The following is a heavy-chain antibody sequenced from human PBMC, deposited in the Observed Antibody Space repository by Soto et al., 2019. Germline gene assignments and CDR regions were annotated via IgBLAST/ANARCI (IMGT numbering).Heavy chain of an antibody. Sequence: PSESLSLTCTVSGGSISSGGYYWSWIRQHPGKGLEWIGYIYYSGSTYYNPSLKSRIIISVDTSKNQFSLKLSSVTAADTAVFFFARVTMATSAAYYFDYWGLGTLDTVSS. J-gene: IGHJ4*02. CDR3: ARVTMATSAAYYFDY. D-gene: IGHD2-2*01. CDR1: GGSISSGGYY. CDR2: IYYSGST. V-gene: IGHV4-31*03.